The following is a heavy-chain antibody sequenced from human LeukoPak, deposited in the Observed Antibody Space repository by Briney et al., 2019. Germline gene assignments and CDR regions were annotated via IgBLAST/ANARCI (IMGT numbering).Heavy chain of an antibody. CDR3: AKEKYDDMLTGYRFDY. J-gene: IGHJ4*02. Sequence: GGSLRLSCAGSRFTFSSYVMSWARQAPGKGLEWVSVISGSGDNTYYADSVKGRFTISRDNSKNTLYLQMKSLRPEDTAVYYCAKEKYDDMLTGYRFDYWGQGTLVTVSS. CDR1: RFTFSSYV. V-gene: IGHV3-23*01. CDR2: ISGSGDNT. D-gene: IGHD3-9*01.